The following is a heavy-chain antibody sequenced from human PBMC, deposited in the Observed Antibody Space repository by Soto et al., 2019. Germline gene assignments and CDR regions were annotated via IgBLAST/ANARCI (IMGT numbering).Heavy chain of an antibody. Sequence: GESLKISCAASGFTFSSYAMSWVRQAPGKGLEWVSAISGSGGSTYYADSVKGRFTISRDNSKNTLYLQMNSLRAEDTAVYYCAKENGYSSSWFEFGYWGQGTLVTVSS. CDR3: AKENGYSSSWFEFGY. J-gene: IGHJ4*02. D-gene: IGHD6-13*01. V-gene: IGHV3-23*01. CDR2: ISGSGGST. CDR1: GFTFSSYA.